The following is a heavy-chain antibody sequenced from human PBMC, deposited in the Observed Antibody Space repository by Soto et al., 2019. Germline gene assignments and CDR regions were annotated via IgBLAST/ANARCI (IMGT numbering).Heavy chain of an antibody. CDR1: GGSIRSYY. D-gene: IGHD3-16*02. CDR3: ARGGYRTHYYYYYGMDV. CDR2: IYYSGST. V-gene: IGHV4-59*01. J-gene: IGHJ6*02. Sequence: SETLSLTCTVSGGSIRSYYWSWIRQPPGKGLEWIGYIYYSGSTNYNPSLKSRVTISVDTSKNQFSLKLSSVTAADTAVYYCARGGYRTHYYYYYGMDVWGQGTTVTVSS.